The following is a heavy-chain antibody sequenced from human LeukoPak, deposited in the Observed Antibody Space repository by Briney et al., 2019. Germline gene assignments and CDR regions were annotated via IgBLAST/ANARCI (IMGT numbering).Heavy chain of an antibody. Sequence: ASVKVSCKASGYTFTGYYMHWVRQAPGQGLEWMGRINPNSGGTNYAQKCQGRVTMTRDTSISTAYMELSRLRSDDTAVYYCAREAVYCSGGSCDDAFDIWGQGTMVTVSS. J-gene: IGHJ3*02. CDR2: INPNSGGT. CDR3: AREAVYCSGGSCDDAFDI. V-gene: IGHV1-2*06. D-gene: IGHD2-15*01. CDR1: GYTFTGYY.